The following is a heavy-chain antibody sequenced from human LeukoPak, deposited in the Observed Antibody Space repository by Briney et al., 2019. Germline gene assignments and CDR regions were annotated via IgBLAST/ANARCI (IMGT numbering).Heavy chain of an antibody. CDR3: ARRVKGGYEGWFDP. D-gene: IGHD5-12*01. J-gene: IGHJ5*02. Sequence: SETLSLTCAVCGYSISRGYYWGWLRQPPGNGLEWIGSIYHSGSTYYNPSLKSRVTISVDTSKNQFSLKLSSVTAADTAVYYCARRVKGGYEGWFDPWGQGTLVTVSS. V-gene: IGHV4-38-2*01. CDR2: IYHSGST. CDR1: GYSISRGYY.